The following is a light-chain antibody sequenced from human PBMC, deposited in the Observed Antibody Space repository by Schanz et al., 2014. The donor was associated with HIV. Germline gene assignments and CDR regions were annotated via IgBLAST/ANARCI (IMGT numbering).Light chain of an antibody. CDR1: QSVSRH. CDR3: QQYGSPPWT. Sequence: EIVLTQSPATLSLSPGERATLSCRASQSVSRHLAWYQQKPGQAPRLLIYDASNRATGIPARFSGSGSGTDFTLTISSLEPEDYAVYYCQQYGSPPWTFGQGTKVEVK. CDR2: DAS. J-gene: IGKJ1*01. V-gene: IGKV3-11*01.